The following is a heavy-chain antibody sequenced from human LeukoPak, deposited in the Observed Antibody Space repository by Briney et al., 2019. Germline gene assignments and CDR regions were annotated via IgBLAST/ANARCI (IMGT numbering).Heavy chain of an antibody. CDR3: ARTTRSPSLSWFDP. CDR1: GGSISSYY. J-gene: IGHJ5*02. V-gene: IGHV4-59*08. Sequence: PSETLSLTCTVSGGSISSYYWSWIRQPPGKGLEWIGHIYYSGSTNYNPSLKSRVTISVDTSKNQFSLKLSSVTAADTAVYYCARTTRSPSLSWFDPWGQGTLVTVSS. D-gene: IGHD1-1*01. CDR2: IYYSGST.